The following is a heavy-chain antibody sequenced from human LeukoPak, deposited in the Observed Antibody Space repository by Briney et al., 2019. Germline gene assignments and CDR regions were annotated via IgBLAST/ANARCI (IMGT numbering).Heavy chain of an antibody. D-gene: IGHD2-21*02. CDR2: INHSGST. V-gene: IGHV4-34*01. CDR3: ARPMTYYYYGMDV. Sequence: PSETLSLTCAVYGGSFRGYHWIWIRQPPGKGLEWIGEINHSGSTNYNPSLKSRVTISVDTSKNQFSLKLSSVTAADTAVYYCARPMTYYYYGMDVWGQGTTVTVSS. CDR1: GGSFRGYH. J-gene: IGHJ6*02.